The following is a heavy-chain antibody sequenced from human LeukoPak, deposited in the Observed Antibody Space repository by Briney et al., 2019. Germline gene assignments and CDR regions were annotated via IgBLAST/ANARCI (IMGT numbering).Heavy chain of an antibody. J-gene: IGHJ4*02. CDR2: IRWNSVNM. CDR1: GFTFDDYA. CDR3: AKGRTGTGHYFDF. V-gene: IGHV3-9*01. Sequence: PGGCLRLSCAASGFTFDDYAMHWVRPAPEKGVEWGSGIRWNSVNMGYADSVKGRFTISRDNVKNSLYLQMSSLRPEDTAFYYCAKGRTGTGHYFDFWGQGALVTVSS. D-gene: IGHD1-1*01.